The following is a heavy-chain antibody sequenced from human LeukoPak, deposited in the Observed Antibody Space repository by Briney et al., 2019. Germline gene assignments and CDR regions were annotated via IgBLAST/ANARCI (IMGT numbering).Heavy chain of an antibody. Sequence: PSETLSLTCTVSGGSFSSSGDYWGWIRRPPGKGLEWIGVIYYGGSTYYHPSLKSRVTISMDTSKGQLSLRLTSVTAADTAVYYCAGGVGATTYFWGQGTLVTVSS. V-gene: IGHV4-39*07. CDR3: AGGVGATTYF. CDR2: IYYGGST. J-gene: IGHJ4*02. CDR1: GGSFSSSGDY. D-gene: IGHD1-26*01.